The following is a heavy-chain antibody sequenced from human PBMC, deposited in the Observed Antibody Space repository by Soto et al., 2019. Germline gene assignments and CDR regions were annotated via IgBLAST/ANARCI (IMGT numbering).Heavy chain of an antibody. CDR3: ASANCGGDCSYRHDRYYFES. V-gene: IGHV4-30-4*01. J-gene: IGHJ4*02. CDR1: GGSITSDDYY. CDR2: IFYSGST. Sequence: QVQLQESGPGLVKPSQSLSLTCTVSGGSITSDDYYWCWIRQPPGRGLEWIGYIFYSGSTHYNPSQKSRFIISLDTSKKQVSLKLSSVTAADTAVYYCASANCGGDCSYRHDRYYFESWGQGTLVTVSS. D-gene: IGHD2-21*02.